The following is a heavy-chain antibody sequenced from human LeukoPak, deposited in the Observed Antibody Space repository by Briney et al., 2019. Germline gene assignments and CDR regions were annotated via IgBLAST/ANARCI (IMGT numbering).Heavy chain of an antibody. J-gene: IGHJ4*02. CDR2: IYYSGST. CDR3: ARVRSIAAPL. D-gene: IGHD6-6*01. Sequence: KPSQTLSLTRTVSCGSISSGDYYWSWIRQPPSEGLVWIGSIYYSGSTYYHPSLKSRVPLSVDTSNTHFSLKLSSVTAADTAVYYCARVRSIAAPLWGQGTLVTVSS. V-gene: IGHV4-39*07. CDR1: CGSISSGDYY.